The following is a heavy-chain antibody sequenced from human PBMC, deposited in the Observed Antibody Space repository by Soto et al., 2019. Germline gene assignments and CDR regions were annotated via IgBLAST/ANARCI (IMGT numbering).Heavy chain of an antibody. CDR1: GGPFSSYA. V-gene: IGHV1-69*13. CDR2: IIPIFGTA. D-gene: IGHD5-12*01. Sequence: ASVKVSCKASGGPFSSYAISWVRQAPGQGLEWMGGIIPIFGTANYAQKFQGRVTITADESTSTAYMELSSLRSEDTAVYYCVATPVKVRWGMDVWGQGTTVTVSS. CDR3: VATPVKVRWGMDV. J-gene: IGHJ6*02.